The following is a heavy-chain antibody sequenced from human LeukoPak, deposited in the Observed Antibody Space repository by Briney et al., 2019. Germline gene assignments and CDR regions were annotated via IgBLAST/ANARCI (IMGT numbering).Heavy chain of an antibody. CDR2: FDPEDGET. D-gene: IGHD3-16*02. CDR1: GYTLTELS. V-gene: IGHV1-24*01. J-gene: IGHJ4*02. Sequence: ASVKVSCTVSGYTLTELSMHWVRQAPGKGLEWMGGFDPEDGETIYAQKFQGRVTMTEDTSTDAAYMELSSLRSEDTAVYYCATDHSYLYYFDYWGQGTLVTVSS. CDR3: ATDHSYLYYFDY.